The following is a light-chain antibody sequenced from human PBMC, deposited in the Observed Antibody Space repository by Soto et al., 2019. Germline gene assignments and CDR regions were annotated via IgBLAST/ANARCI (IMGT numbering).Light chain of an antibody. CDR3: QQYGSSPSCT. J-gene: IGKJ2*02. CDR1: QSVSSRY. V-gene: IGKV3-20*01. CDR2: GAS. Sequence: EIVLTQSPGTLSLSPGERATLSCRASQSVSSRYLSWYQQKPGQAPRLLIYGASSRATCIPDRFSGSGSWTDFTLTISRLEPEDFAVYYCQQYGSSPSCTFGQGTKLEIK.